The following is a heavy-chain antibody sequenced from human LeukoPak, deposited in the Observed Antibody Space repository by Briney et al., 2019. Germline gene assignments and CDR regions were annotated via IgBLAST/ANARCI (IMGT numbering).Heavy chain of an antibody. CDR1: GFTFSSYSM. D-gene: IGHD3-22*01. Sequence: PGGSLRLSCAASGFTFSSYSMSWVRQAPGKGLEWIGEIYHSGSTNYNPSLKSRVTISVDKSKNQFSLKLSSVTAADTAVYYCARWPSTGYYDSSGYHRDAFDIWGQGTMVTVSS. CDR2: IYHSGST. CDR3: ARWPSTGYYDSSGYHRDAFDI. J-gene: IGHJ3*02. V-gene: IGHV4-4*02.